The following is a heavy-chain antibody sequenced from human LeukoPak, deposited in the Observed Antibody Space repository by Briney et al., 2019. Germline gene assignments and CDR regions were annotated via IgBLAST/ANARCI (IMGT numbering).Heavy chain of an antibody. CDR1: GYTFTGYY. D-gene: IGHD3-16*01. CDR2: VNPNSGDT. CDR3: ARTLYIASAPGGFDY. J-gene: IGHJ4*02. V-gene: IGHV1-2*02. Sequence: ASVKVSCKASGYTFTGYYLHWVRQAPGQGLEWMGCVNPNSGDTNYAQKFQGRVTMTRDTSTGTVYMEVNALRSDDTAVYYCARTLYIASAPGGFDYWGQGTLVTVSS.